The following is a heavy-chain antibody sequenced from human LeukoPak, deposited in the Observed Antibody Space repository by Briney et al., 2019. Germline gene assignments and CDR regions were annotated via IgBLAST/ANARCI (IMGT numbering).Heavy chain of an antibody. CDR3: AKAAALTRFDY. D-gene: IGHD6-25*01. J-gene: IGHJ4*02. V-gene: IGHV3-21*04. CDR2: ISSSSSSI. Sequence: PGGSLRLSCAASGFTFNNYGMNWVRQAPGKGLEWVSSISSSSSSIYYADSVKGRFTISRDNAKNSLYLQMNSLGAEDTALYYCAKAAALTRFDYWGQGTLVTVSS. CDR1: GFTFNNYG.